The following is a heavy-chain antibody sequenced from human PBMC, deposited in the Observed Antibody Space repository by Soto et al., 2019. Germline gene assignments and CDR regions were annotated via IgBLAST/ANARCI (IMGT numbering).Heavy chain of an antibody. Sequence: QVQLQESGPGLVKPSETLSLTCTVSGGSISPYYWSWIRQPPGKGLEWIGFIYYSGSTNYNPSLKSRDTISVDTSQNQYSLMLTSVTAADTAVYYCARHLSSGYAGQFDYWGQGTLVTVSS. CDR2: IYYSGST. D-gene: IGHD3-22*01. CDR3: ARHLSSGYAGQFDY. CDR1: GGSISPYY. V-gene: IGHV4-59*01. J-gene: IGHJ4*02.